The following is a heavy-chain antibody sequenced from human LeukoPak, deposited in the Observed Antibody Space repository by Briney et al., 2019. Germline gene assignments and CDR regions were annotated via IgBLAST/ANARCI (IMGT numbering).Heavy chain of an antibody. V-gene: IGHV3-30*18. CDR1: GFTFSSYG. Sequence: GGSLRLSCAASGFTFSSYGMHWVRQAPGKGLEWVAVISYDGSNKYYADSVKGRFTISRDNSKNTLYLQMNSLRAEDTAVYYCAKAPGYCSSTNPCYYYYGMDVRGQGTTVTVSS. CDR2: ISYDGSNK. D-gene: IGHD2-2*01. CDR3: AKAPGYCSSTNPCYYYYGMDV. J-gene: IGHJ6*02.